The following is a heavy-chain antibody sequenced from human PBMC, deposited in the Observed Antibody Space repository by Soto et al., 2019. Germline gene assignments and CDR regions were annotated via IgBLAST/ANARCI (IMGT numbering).Heavy chain of an antibody. J-gene: IGHJ4*02. Sequence: QVQLQESGPGLVKPSGTLSLTCAVSGDSISSSNWWSWVRQPPGKGLEWIGEIYHSGSTNYNPSLKSRVTISVDKSKNQFSLRLTSVTAADTAVYYCASIYSAYEVYFDYWGQGTLVTVSS. D-gene: IGHD5-12*01. CDR1: GDSISSSNW. CDR2: IYHSGST. V-gene: IGHV4-4*02. CDR3: ASIYSAYEVYFDY.